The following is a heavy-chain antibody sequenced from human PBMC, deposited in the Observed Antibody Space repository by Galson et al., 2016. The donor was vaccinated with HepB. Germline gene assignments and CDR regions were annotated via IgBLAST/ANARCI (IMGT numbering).Heavy chain of an antibody. Sequence: SLRLSCAASGFSLDNYSMHWVRQRPETGLGWVALITWDGGNSFYADSVKGRFTISRDNWKNSLFLQMNSLRAEDTALYYCVKDMAGFGVVIPTAFDSWGQGSLVTVSS. V-gene: IGHV3-43*01. D-gene: IGHD3-3*01. J-gene: IGHJ4*02. CDR1: GFSLDNYS. CDR3: VKDMAGFGVVIPTAFDS. CDR2: ITWDGGNS.